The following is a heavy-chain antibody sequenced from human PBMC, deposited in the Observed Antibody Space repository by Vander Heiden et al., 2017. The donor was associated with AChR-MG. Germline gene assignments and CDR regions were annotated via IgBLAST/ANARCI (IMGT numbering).Heavy chain of an antibody. J-gene: IGHJ4*02. CDR2: ISYDGSNK. D-gene: IGHD3-16*01. V-gene: IGHV3-30*18. CDR1: GFTFSSNG. CDR3: AKDPSLSANGGDY. Sequence: QVQLVESGGGVVQPGRSLRLSCAASGFTFSSNGMHWVRQAPGKGLEWVAVISYDGSNKYYADSVKGRFTISRDNSKNTLYLQMNSLRAEDTAVYYCAKDPSLSANGGDYWGQGTLVTVSS.